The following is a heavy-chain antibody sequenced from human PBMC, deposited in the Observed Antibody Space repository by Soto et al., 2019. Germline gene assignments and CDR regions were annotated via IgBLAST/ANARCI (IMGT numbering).Heavy chain of an antibody. CDR2: INSDGRST. CDR1: GSTFSNDW. J-gene: IGHJ6*02. V-gene: IGHV3-74*01. CDR3: ARDRSYSLDV. Sequence: EVQLVESGGGLLQPGGSLRLSCAGSGSTFSNDWMHWVRQAPGKGLVLVSHINSDGRSTNYADFVNGRFTIARDKAKKTVYLQMSRLRAEDTAVYYCARDRSYSLDVWGQGTTVTVSS.